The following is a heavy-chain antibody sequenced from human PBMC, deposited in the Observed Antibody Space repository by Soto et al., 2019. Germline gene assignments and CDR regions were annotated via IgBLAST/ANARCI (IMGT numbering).Heavy chain of an antibody. CDR3: ARRGSGSYYDY. CDR1: GFTFSSYA. Sequence: EVQLLESGGGLVQPGGSLRLSCAASGFTFSSYAMRWVRQAPGKGLEWVSASSGSGGSTYYADSVKGRFTISRDNSKNTLYLQMNSMRAEDTAVYYCARRGSGSYYDYRGQGTLVTVSS. J-gene: IGHJ4*02. CDR2: SSGSGGST. D-gene: IGHD1-26*01. V-gene: IGHV3-23*01.